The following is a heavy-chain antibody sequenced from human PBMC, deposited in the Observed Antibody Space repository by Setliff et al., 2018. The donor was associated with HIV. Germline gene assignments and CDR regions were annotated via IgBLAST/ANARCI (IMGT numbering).Heavy chain of an antibody. J-gene: IGHJ3*02. CDR3: AKDRWERLDAFDI. CDR2: IGFDGNNI. Sequence: LRLSCVASGVTISDHEMGWVRQAPGKGLEWVAVIGFDGNNIYYADSVKGRFTISRDISKRTVFLQMSSLRTEDTAVYYCAKDRWERLDAFDIWGQGTLVTVSS. CDR1: GVTISDHE. V-gene: IGHV3-30*02. D-gene: IGHD1-26*01.